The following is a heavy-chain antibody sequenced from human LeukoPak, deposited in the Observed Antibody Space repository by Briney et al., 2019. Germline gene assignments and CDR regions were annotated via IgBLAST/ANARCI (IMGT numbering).Heavy chain of an antibody. CDR3: ARDARGYCSGGSCSREYYFDY. Sequence: GGSLRLSCAASGFTVSSNYMSWVRQAPGKGLEWVSVIYSGGSTYYVDSVKGRFTISRDNSKYTLYLQMNSLRAEDTAVYYCARDARGYCSGGSCSREYYFDYWGQGTLVTVSS. CDR1: GFTVSSNY. J-gene: IGHJ4*02. D-gene: IGHD2-15*01. V-gene: IGHV3-66*01. CDR2: IYSGGST.